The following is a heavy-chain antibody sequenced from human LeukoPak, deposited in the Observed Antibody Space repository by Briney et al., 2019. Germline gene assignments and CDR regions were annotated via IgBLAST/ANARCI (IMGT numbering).Heavy chain of an antibody. J-gene: IGHJ4*02. V-gene: IGHV4-31*03. CDR2: MYYSGSP. CDR1: GGSISSGSYF. D-gene: IGHD3-10*01. CDR3: ARGSGVESLFDY. Sequence: SETLSPTCTVSGGSISSGSYFWSWIRQHPGRGLEWIGYMYYSGSPYYNPSLKSRLNMSVDTSKNQLSLTLSSVTAADTAVYYCARGSGVESLFDYWGQGTLVTVSS.